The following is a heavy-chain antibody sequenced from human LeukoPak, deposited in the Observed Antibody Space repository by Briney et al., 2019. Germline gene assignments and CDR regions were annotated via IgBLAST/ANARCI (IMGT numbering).Heavy chain of an antibody. CDR1: GGSISSYY. J-gene: IGHJ5*02. Sequence: SETLSLTCTVSGGSISSYYWSWIRQPPGKGLEWIGYIYYSGSTNYNPSLKSRVTISVDTSKNQFSLKLSSVTAADTAVYYCARNHPLYCSGGSCSGSWFDPWGQGTLVTVSS. D-gene: IGHD2-15*01. V-gene: IGHV4-59*08. CDR3: ARNHPLYCSGGSCSGSWFDP. CDR2: IYYSGST.